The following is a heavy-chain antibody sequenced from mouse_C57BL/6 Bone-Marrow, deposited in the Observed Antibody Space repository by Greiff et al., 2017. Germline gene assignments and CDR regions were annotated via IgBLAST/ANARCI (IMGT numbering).Heavy chain of an antibody. CDR1: GYTFTSYW. CDR2: INPSNGGT. V-gene: IGHV1-53*01. Sequence: QVQLLQSGTELVKPGASVKLSCKASGYTFTSYWMPWVKQRPGHGLEWIGNINPSNGGTNYNEKFKSKATLTVDKSSRTAYMQLSRLSSEDSAVYYCARGRRMVRKGFDYWGQGTTLTVSS. J-gene: IGHJ2*01. D-gene: IGHD2-2*01. CDR3: ARGRRMVRKGFDY.